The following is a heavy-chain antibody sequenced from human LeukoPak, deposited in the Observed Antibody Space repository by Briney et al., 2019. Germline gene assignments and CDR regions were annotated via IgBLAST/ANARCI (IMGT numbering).Heavy chain of an antibody. J-gene: IGHJ3*02. CDR1: GYTFTCYD. V-gene: IGHV1-8*01. CDR2: MNPNSGNT. CDR3: ARDRASRWLQSRAFDI. D-gene: IGHD5-24*01. Sequence: ASVKVSRKASGYTFTCYDINWVRQATGQGLEWMGWMNPNSGNTGYAQKFQGRVTMTRNTSISTAYMELSSLRSEDTAVYYCARDRASRWLQSRAFDIWGQGTMVTVSS.